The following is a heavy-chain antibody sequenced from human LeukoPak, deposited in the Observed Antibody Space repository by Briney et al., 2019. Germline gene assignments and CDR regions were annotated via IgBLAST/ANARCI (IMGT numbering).Heavy chain of an antibody. CDR2: ISSSSSYI. D-gene: IGHD2-15*01. Sequence: GGSLRLSCAASGFTFSSYSMNWVRQAPGKGLEWVASISSSSSYIYYADSVKGRFTISRDNAKNSLYLQMNSLRAEDTAVYYCARGPRTGYCSGGSCYYYYGMDVWGKGTTVTVSS. J-gene: IGHJ6*04. V-gene: IGHV3-21*01. CDR1: GFTFSSYS. CDR3: ARGPRTGYCSGGSCYYYYGMDV.